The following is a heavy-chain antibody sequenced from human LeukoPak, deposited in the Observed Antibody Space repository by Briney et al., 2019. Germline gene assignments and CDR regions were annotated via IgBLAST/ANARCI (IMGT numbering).Heavy chain of an antibody. Sequence: GGSLRLSCAASGFTFSNYAVHWVRQAPGKGLEWVAVISFDGTKCYYADSVKGRFTISRDNSNYTLFLHMSSLRAEDTAVYYCARSRVANDSSGYYFKLVYWGQGTLVTVSS. V-gene: IGHV3-30*15. J-gene: IGHJ4*02. CDR1: GFTFSNYA. CDR3: ARSRVANDSSGYYFKLVY. D-gene: IGHD3-22*01. CDR2: ISFDGTKC.